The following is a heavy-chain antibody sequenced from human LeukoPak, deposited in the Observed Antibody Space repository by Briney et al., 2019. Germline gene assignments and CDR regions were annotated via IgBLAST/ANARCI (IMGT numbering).Heavy chain of an antibody. Sequence: ASVKVSCKASGGTFSSYAISWVRQAPGQGLEWMGGIIPIFGTANYAQKFQGRVTMSRDTSTSTAYMELSSLRSEDTAVYYCARTVLSNYFDYWGQGTLVTVSS. CDR2: IIPIFGTA. J-gene: IGHJ4*02. D-gene: IGHD4-17*01. CDR1: GGTFSSYA. CDR3: ARTVLSNYFDY. V-gene: IGHV1-69*05.